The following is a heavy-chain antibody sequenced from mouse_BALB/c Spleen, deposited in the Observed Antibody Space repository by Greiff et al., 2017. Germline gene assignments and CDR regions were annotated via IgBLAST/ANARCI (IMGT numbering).Heavy chain of an antibody. CDR3: ARNGPYDGYYYAMDY. CDR2: IYPGSGST. CDR1: GYTFTDYV. J-gene: IGHJ4*01. D-gene: IGHD2-3*01. Sequence: VKLVESGPELVKPGASVKMSCKASGYTFTDYVISWVKQRTGQGLEWIGEIYPGSGSTYYNEKFKGKATLTADKSSNTAYMQLSSLTSEDSAVYFCARNGPYDGYYYAMDYWGQGTSVTVSS. V-gene: IGHV1-77*01.